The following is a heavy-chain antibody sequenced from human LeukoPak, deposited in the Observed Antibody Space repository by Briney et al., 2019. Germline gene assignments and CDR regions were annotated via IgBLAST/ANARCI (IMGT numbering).Heavy chain of an antibody. V-gene: IGHV4-4*02. Sequence: SGTPSLTCAVSGGSIISNNWWSWVRQTPGKGLEWIGEIFHTGSTNYNPSLKSRVTILMDKSKNHFSLKLSSVTAADTAVYYCVRDGSPWGQGTLVTVSS. CDR3: VRDGSP. J-gene: IGHJ5*02. CDR2: IFHTGST. CDR1: GGSIISNNW. D-gene: IGHD5-12*01.